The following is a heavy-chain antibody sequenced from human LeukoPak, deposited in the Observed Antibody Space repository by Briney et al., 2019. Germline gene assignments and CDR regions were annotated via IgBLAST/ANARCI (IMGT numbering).Heavy chain of an antibody. J-gene: IGHJ4*02. Sequence: SETLSLTCTVSGGSISSYYWSWIRQPPGKGLEWIGYIYYSGTTNYNPSLKSRVTISVDTSKNQLSLKLSSVTAADTAVYFCAKRGRSSWYFDYWGQGTQVTVSS. CDR1: GGSISSYY. V-gene: IGHV4-59*01. CDR2: IYYSGTT. CDR3: AKRGRSSWYFDY. D-gene: IGHD6-13*01.